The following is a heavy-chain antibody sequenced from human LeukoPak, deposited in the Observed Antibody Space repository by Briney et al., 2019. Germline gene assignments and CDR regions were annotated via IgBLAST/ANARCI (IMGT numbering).Heavy chain of an antibody. CDR1: GGSFSGYY. CDR2: IYYSGST. V-gene: IGHV4-31*11. D-gene: IGHD1-26*01. Sequence: SETLSLTCAVYGGSFSGYYWSWIRQHPGKGLEWIGYIYYSGSTYYNPSLKSRVTISVDTSRNQFSLKLSSVTAADTAVYYCARWSIGELPSYPGYGMDVWGQGTTVTVSS. CDR3: ARWSIGELPSYPGYGMDV. J-gene: IGHJ6*02.